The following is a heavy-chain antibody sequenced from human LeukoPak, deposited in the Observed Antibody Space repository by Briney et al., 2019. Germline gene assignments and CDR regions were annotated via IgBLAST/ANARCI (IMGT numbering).Heavy chain of an antibody. Sequence: SETLSLTCAVYGGSFSGYYWSWIRQPLGKGLEWIGEINHSGSTNYNPSLKSRVTISVDTSKNQFSLRLSSVTAADTAVYYCARDTTGSWGQGTLVTVSS. CDR2: INHSGST. D-gene: IGHD1-14*01. CDR1: GGSFSGYY. CDR3: ARDTTGS. J-gene: IGHJ4*02. V-gene: IGHV4-34*01.